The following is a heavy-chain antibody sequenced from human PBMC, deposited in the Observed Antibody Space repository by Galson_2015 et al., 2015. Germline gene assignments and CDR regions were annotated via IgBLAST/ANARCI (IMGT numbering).Heavy chain of an antibody. V-gene: IGHV3-30-3*01. CDR2: ISYHGNDK. CDR1: GFTFSNYA. CDR3: ARDADSLPTSGLHY. J-gene: IGHJ4*02. D-gene: IGHD3-10*01. Sequence: SLRLSCAASGFTFSNYAIHWVRQAPGRGLEWLAVISYHGNDKYYADSVKGRFTISRDNSKSTLYLQMNNLIPEDTAVYYCARDADSLPTSGLHYWGQGALVTVSS.